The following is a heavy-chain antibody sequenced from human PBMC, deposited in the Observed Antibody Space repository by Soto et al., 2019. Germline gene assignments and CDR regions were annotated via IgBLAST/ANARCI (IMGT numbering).Heavy chain of an antibody. Sequence: EVQLVESGGGLVQRGGSLRLSCVASGFTFSVYSMNWVRQAPGKGLEWFSYITSDTKTIKYADSVKGRFTISRDNAKISVYLQMNSLIDDDTAVYYCAPSVAGHFDYWGQRTVVTVSS. J-gene: IGHJ4*02. CDR2: ITSDTKTI. CDR1: GFTFSVYS. V-gene: IGHV3-48*02. CDR3: APSVAGHFDY.